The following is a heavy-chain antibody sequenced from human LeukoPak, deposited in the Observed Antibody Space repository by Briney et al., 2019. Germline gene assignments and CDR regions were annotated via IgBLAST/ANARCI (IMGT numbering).Heavy chain of an antibody. CDR2: IYYSGST. D-gene: IGHD5-12*01. J-gene: IGHJ4*02. CDR1: GGSISSGGYS. CDR3: ARGGVDIVALDY. V-gene: IGHV4-30-4*07. Sequence: SETLSLTCAVSGGSISSGGYSWSWIRQPPGKGLEWIGYIYYSGSTYYNPSLKSRVTISVDTSKNQFSLKLSSVTAADTAVYYCARGGVDIVALDYWGQGTLVTVSS.